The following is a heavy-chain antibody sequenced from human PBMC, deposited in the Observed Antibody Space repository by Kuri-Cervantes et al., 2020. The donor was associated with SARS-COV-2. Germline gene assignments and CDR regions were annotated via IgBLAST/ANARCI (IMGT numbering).Heavy chain of an antibody. V-gene: IGHV1-24*01. CDR1: GYTLTELS. CDR3: ARGDCSSTSCLIYDAYGMDV. CDR2: FDPEDGET. J-gene: IGHJ6*02. D-gene: IGHD2-2*01. Sequence: ASVKVSCKVSGYTLTELSMHWVRQAPGKGLEWMGGFDPEDGETIYAQKFQGRVTMTEDTSTDTVYMELSSLRSEDTAVYYCARGDCSSTSCLIYDAYGMDVWGQGTTVTVSS.